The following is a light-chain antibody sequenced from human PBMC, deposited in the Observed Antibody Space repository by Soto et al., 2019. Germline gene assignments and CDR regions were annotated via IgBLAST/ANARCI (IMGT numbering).Light chain of an antibody. V-gene: IGKV3-15*01. Sequence: EIVMTQSPATLSVSPGERATLSCRASQSVSSNLAWYQHKPGQAPRLLIFGASTRATGIPARFSGSGSGTNFILTISSLQSEDFAVYYCQRYSNYVTFGQGTRLEMK. CDR3: QRYSNYVT. J-gene: IGKJ5*01. CDR2: GAS. CDR1: QSVSSN.